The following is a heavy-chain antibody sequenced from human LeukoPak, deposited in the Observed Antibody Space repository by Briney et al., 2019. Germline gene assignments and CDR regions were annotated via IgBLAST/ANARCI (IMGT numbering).Heavy chain of an antibody. Sequence: SVKVSCTASGGTFSSYAISWVRQAPGQGLEWMGGIIPIFGTANYAQKFQGRVTITADESTSTAYMELSSLRSEDTAVYYCAREKFFDAGTMDVWGQGTTVTVSS. CDR3: AREKFFDAGTMDV. J-gene: IGHJ6*02. D-gene: IGHD3-10*01. CDR2: IIPIFGTA. V-gene: IGHV1-69*13. CDR1: GGTFSSYA.